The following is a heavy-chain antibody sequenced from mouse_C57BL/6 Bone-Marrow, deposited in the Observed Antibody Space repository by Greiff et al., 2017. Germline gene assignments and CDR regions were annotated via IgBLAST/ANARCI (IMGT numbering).Heavy chain of an antibody. Sequence: VNVVESGAELARPGASVKLSCKASGYTFTSYGISWVKQRTGQGLEWIGEIYPRSGNTYYNEKFKGKATLTADKSSSTAYMELRSLTSEDSAVYFCARPHYYGSSYFDYWGQGTTLTVSS. CDR2: IYPRSGNT. V-gene: IGHV1-81*01. J-gene: IGHJ2*01. D-gene: IGHD1-1*01. CDR3: ARPHYYGSSYFDY. CDR1: GYTFTSYG.